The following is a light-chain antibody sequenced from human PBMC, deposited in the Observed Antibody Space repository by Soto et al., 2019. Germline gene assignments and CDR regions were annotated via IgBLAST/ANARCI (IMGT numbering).Light chain of an antibody. Sequence: DVVATQSPLSLAVTLGQPASISCRSTQSLVSPDGNTYLNWFHQRPGQSPSRLIYKVSNRDSGIPDRISGNGSSIDFTLKISRVGVVDFMIYSCMRVVIGTHIFAGLTKMQIK. CDR1: QSLVSPDGNTY. CDR3: MRVVIGTHI. J-gene: IGKJ4*01. CDR2: KVS. V-gene: IGKV2-30*01.